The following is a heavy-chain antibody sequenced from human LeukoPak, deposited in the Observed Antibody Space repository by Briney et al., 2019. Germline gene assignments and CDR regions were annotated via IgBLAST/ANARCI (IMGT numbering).Heavy chain of an antibody. D-gene: IGHD5-24*01. CDR3: AREIDRDDYNRFFDY. Sequence: VASVKVSCKASGYTFSTYTMHWVRQAPGQRLEWMGWTNAGNGNTKYSQKFQVRVTITRDTSATTAYMEMSSLKSEDTAVYYCAREIDRDDYNRFFDYWGQGTLVTVSS. V-gene: IGHV1-3*01. CDR1: GYTFSTYT. J-gene: IGHJ4*02. CDR2: TNAGNGNT.